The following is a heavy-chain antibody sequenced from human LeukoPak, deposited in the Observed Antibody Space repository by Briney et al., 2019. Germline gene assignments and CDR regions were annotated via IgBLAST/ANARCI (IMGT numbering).Heavy chain of an antibody. Sequence: ASVKVSCRASGYTFTGYYMHWVRQAPGQGLEWMGWINPSSGGTNYAQKFQGRVTMTRDTSISTAYMELSRLRSDDTAVYYCARLTYYDFWSGYNYAFDIWGQGTMVTVSS. CDR1: GYTFTGYY. J-gene: IGHJ3*02. D-gene: IGHD3-3*01. CDR3: ARLTYYDFWSGYNYAFDI. CDR2: INPSSGGT. V-gene: IGHV1-2*02.